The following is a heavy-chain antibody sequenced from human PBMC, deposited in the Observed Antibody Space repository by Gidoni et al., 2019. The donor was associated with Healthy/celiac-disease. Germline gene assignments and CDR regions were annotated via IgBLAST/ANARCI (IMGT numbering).Heavy chain of an antibody. V-gene: IGHV3-23*01. CDR3: ATSRRPAAIPYYFDY. J-gene: IGHJ4*02. CDR1: GFTFSRYA. D-gene: IGHD2-2*02. CDR2: ISGSGGST. Sequence: EVQLLESGGGLVQPGGSLRLSCEASGFTFSRYAMSWVRQAPGKGLEWVSAISGSGGSTYYADSVKGRFTISRDNSKNTLYLQMNSLRAEDTAVYYCATSRRPAAIPYYFDYWGQGTLVTVSS.